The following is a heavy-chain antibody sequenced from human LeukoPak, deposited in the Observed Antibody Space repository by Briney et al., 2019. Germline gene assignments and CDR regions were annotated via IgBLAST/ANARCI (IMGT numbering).Heavy chain of an antibody. CDR2: ISGSGGST. Sequence: GGSLRLSCAASGFTFSSYAMSWVRQAPGKGLEWVSAISGSGGSTYYADSVKGRFTISRDNSKNTLYLQTNSLRAEDTAVYYCAKRETYYYGSGSYYYGMGSYYFDYWGQGTLVTVSS. D-gene: IGHD3-10*01. CDR1: GFTFSSYA. V-gene: IGHV3-23*01. CDR3: AKRETYYYGSGSYYYGMGSYYFDY. J-gene: IGHJ4*02.